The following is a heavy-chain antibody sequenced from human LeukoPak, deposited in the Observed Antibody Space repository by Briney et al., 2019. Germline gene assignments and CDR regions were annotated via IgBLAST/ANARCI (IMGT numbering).Heavy chain of an antibody. CDR2: ISSSSSYI. D-gene: IGHD3-3*01. Sequence: GGSLRLSCAASGFTFSSYSMNWVRQAPGKGLEWVSSISSSSSYIYYADSVKGRFTISRDNAKNSLYLQMNSLRAEDTAVYYCARLLRFLEWTYYYYYYMDVWGKGTTVTVSS. J-gene: IGHJ6*03. CDR3: ARLLRFLEWTYYYYYYMDV. CDR1: GFTFSSYS. V-gene: IGHV3-21*01.